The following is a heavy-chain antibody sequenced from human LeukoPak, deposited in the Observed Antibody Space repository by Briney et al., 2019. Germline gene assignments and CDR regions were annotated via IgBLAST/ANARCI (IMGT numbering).Heavy chain of an antibody. CDR1: GYTFTGYY. V-gene: IGHV1-2*02. Sequence: ASVKVSCKASGYTFTGYYMHWVRQAPGQGLEWMGWINPNSGGTNYAQKFQGRVTMTRDTSINTAYMELSRLRSDDTAVYYCAINPDSSGGGSDWYFDLWGRGTLDTVSS. CDR3: AINPDSSGGGSDWYFDL. D-gene: IGHD3-22*01. CDR2: INPNSGGT. J-gene: IGHJ2*01.